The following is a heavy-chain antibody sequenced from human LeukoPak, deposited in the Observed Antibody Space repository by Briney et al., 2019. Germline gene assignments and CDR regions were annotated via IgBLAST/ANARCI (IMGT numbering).Heavy chain of an antibody. J-gene: IGHJ3*02. Sequence: GGSLRLSCAASGFTFSSYSMNWVRQAPGKGLEWVSSISSSSSYIYYADSVKGRFTISRDNAKNSLYLQMNSLRAEDTAVYYCARDQTLNYYDSSAPQPLHRGAAFDIWGQGTMVTVSS. CDR1: GFTFSSYS. CDR3: ARDQTLNYYDSSAPQPLHRGAAFDI. V-gene: IGHV3-21*01. CDR2: ISSSSSYI. D-gene: IGHD3-22*01.